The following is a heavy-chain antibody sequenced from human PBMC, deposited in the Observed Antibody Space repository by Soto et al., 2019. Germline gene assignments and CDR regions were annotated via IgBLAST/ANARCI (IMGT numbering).Heavy chain of an antibody. D-gene: IGHD2-15*01. CDR3: AFRDGSGGSCYSGWFDP. Sequence: SVKVSCKASGGTFSSYAISWVRQAPGQGLEWMGGIIPIFGTANYAQKFQGRVTITADKSTSTAYMELSSLRSEDTAVYYCAFRDGSGGSCYSGWFDPWGQVTLVTVSS. V-gene: IGHV1-69*06. CDR1: GGTFSSYA. J-gene: IGHJ5*02. CDR2: IIPIFGTA.